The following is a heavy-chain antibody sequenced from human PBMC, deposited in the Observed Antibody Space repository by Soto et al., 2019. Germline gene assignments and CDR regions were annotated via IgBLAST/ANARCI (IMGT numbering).Heavy chain of an antibody. J-gene: IGHJ5*02. V-gene: IGHV4-59*01. CDR3: ARGVATIGP. CDR2: IYYSGST. Sequence: QVQLQESGPRLVKPSETLSLTCTVSGDSISSYYWTWIRQPPGKGLEWIGYIYYSGSTNYNPSLKSRVTISVDTSKNQFSLKLTSVTAAHTAVYYCARGVATIGPWGQGTLVTVSS. CDR1: GDSISSYY. D-gene: IGHD5-12*01.